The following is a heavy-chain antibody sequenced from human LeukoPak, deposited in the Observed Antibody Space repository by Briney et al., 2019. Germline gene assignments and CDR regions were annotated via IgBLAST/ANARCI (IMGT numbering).Heavy chain of an antibody. CDR2: INHSGST. V-gene: IGHV4-34*01. CDR3: ARHKATYYYDSSGYYSLGLFDY. CDR1: GGSFSGYY. D-gene: IGHD3-22*01. J-gene: IGHJ4*02. Sequence: SETLSLTCAVYGGSFSGYYWSWIRQPPGKGLEWIGEINHSGSTNYNPSLKSRVTTSVDTSKNQFSLKLSSVTAADTAVYYCARHKATYYYDSSGYYSLGLFDYWGQGTLVTVSS.